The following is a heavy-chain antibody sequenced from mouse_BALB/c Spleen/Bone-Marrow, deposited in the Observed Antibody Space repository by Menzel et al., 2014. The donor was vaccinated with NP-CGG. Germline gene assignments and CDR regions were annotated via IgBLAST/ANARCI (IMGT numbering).Heavy chain of an antibody. Sequence: VQLVESGPGLVAPSQSLSITCTVSGFSLTSYGLHWVRQPPGKGLEWLGVIWAGGSTNYNSALMSRLSISKDNSKSQVFLKMNSLQTDDTAMYYCAREGLLLYRGFAYWGQGTLVTVSA. CDR1: GFSLTSYG. J-gene: IGHJ3*01. CDR3: AREGLLLYRGFAY. V-gene: IGHV2-9*02. D-gene: IGHD2-10*01. CDR2: IWAGGST.